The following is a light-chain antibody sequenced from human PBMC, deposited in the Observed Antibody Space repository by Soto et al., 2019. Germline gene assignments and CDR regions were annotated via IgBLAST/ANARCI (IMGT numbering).Light chain of an antibody. CDR1: QSVSSNS. CDR3: QQYGSSPST. Sequence: EIVLTQSRGTLSLSPGERATLSCRASQSVSSNSLAWYQQRPGQAPRLLIYGASSRATGIPDRFSGSGSGTDFTLTLSRLEPEDFAVYYCQQYGSSPSTFGQGTKVEIK. V-gene: IGKV3-20*01. J-gene: IGKJ1*01. CDR2: GAS.